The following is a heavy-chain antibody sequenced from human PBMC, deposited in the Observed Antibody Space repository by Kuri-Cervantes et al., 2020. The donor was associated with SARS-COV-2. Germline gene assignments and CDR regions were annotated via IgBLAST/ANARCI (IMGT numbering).Heavy chain of an antibody. Sequence: GESLKISCAASGFTFTSYWMSWVRQAPGKGLEWVANIKPDGSDKYYVDSVKGRFTISRDNAKNSLYLQMNSLRPEDTAVYFCARVDPRTDAYNHYYYGMDVWGQGTTVTVSS. D-gene: IGHD5-24*01. V-gene: IGHV3-7*02. CDR3: ARVDPRTDAYNHYYYGMDV. CDR1: GFTFTSYW. CDR2: IKPDGSDK. J-gene: IGHJ6*02.